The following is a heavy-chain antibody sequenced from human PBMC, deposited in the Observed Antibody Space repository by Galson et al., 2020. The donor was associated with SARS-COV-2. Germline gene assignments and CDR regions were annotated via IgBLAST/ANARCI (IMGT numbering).Heavy chain of an antibody. CDR1: GGSISSGDYS. CDR3: ARRVCGAGACYLDY. CDR2: IYYSGST. D-gene: IGHD2-21*02. V-gene: IGHV4-30-4*07. Sequence: SEPLSLTCAVSGGSISSGDYSWSWIRQPPGKGLDWIGYIYYSGSTYYIPSLKSRLTISLHTSENQFSLKLSSVTAADTAVYFCARRVCGAGACYLDYWGQGTLVTVSS. J-gene: IGHJ4*02.